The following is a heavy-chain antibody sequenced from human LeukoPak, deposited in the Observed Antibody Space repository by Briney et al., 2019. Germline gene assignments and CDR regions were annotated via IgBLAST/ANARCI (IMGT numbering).Heavy chain of an antibody. CDR1: GGSISSYY. J-gene: IGHJ4*02. V-gene: IGHV4-59*01. CDR3: ARERRGVAAATDRSFDY. D-gene: IGHD2-15*01. Sequence: SETLSLTCTVSGGSISSYYWNWIRQPPGKGLEWIGYIYYSGSTNYNPSLKSRVTISVDTSKNQFSLKLRSVTAADTAVYFCARERRGVAAATDRSFDYWGQGTLVIVSS. CDR2: IYYSGST.